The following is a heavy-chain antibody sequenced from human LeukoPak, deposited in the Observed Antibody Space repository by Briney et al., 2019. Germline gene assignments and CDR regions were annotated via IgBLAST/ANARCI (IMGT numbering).Heavy chain of an antibody. CDR1: GFGFTNAW. D-gene: IGHD3-10*01. CDR2: IKSKGDGETT. V-gene: IGHV3-15*01. Sequence: GGSLRLSCAASGFGFTNAWMSWVRQAPGKGLEWVGRIKSKGDGETTDYAAFVKGRFTMSRDDAKATLYLQINSPITEDTAVYYCTTDLGITMIRGVIVYWGQGTLVTVSS. CDR3: TTDLGITMIRGVIVY. J-gene: IGHJ4*02.